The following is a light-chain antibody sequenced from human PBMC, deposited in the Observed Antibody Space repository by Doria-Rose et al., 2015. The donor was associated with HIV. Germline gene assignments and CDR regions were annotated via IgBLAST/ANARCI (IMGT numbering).Light chain of an antibody. CDR3: QQYYDTPS. J-gene: IGKJ3*01. V-gene: IGKV4-1*01. CDR2: CAS. Sequence: TQSPESLGMSLGERATLNCKSNQSLLYTSKNYLAWHQQKPGQPPKLLIYCASTRQSGVPARFSGSGSGTDLTLTISSLEAEDVAVYYCQQYYDTPSFGPGTTVDIK. CDR1: QSLLYTSKNY.